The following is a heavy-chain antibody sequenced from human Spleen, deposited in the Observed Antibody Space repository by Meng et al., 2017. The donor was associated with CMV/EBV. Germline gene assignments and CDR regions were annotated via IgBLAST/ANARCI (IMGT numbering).Heavy chain of an antibody. CDR3: ARGGLTIFGRPYDP. D-gene: IGHD3-3*01. CDR1: GGTCSSYA. CDR2: IIPILRIA. V-gene: IGHV1-69*10. J-gene: IGHJ5*02. Sequence: SGGTCSSYAISWVRQAPGQGREWMGGIIPILRIANYAQKFQGRVTITADKSTTTAYMELSSLRSEDTAVYYCARGGLTIFGRPYDPWGQGTLVTVSS.